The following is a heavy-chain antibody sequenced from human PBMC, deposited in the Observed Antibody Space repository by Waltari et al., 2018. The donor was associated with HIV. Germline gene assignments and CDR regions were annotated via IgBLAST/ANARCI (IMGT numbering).Heavy chain of an antibody. CDR1: GGSISSFY. D-gene: IGHD6-13*01. Sequence: QVQLQESGPGLVKPSETLSLTCTVSGGSISSFYWSWIRQPPGKGLEWLGYIYYSGSTTYNPSVKSRVTISVDTSKNQFSLKVTSVTAADTALYYCARNPPPGKPLVGTGWFDPWGQGTLVTVSS. CDR3: ARNPPPGKPLVGTGWFDP. V-gene: IGHV4-59*01. J-gene: IGHJ5*02. CDR2: IYYSGST.